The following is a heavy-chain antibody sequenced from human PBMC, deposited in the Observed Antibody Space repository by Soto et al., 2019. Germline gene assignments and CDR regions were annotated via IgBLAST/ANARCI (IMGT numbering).Heavy chain of an antibody. CDR1: GYTFTSYG. V-gene: IGHV1-18*01. Sequence: QVQLVQSGAEVKKPGASVKVSCKASGYTFTSYGISWVRQAPGEGLRWMGWISAHNGNTNYAQKLQGRVTMTTDTTTNTAYMELQSLRSDDTAVYYCAMVVSIPYYYYAMDVWGQGTTLTVSS. CDR3: AMVVSIPYYYYAMDV. J-gene: IGHJ6*02. D-gene: IGHD2-21*01. CDR2: ISAHNGNT.